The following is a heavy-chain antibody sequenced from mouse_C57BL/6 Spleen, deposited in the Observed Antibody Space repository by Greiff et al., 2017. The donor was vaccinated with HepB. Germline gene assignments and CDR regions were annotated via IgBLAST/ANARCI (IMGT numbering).Heavy chain of an antibody. J-gene: IGHJ4*01. CDR3: ARGGYDYDPSMDY. CDR2: IHPNSGST. D-gene: IGHD2-4*01. V-gene: IGHV1-64*01. Sequence: QVQLQQPGAELVKPGASVKLSCKASGYTFTSYWMHWVKQRPGQGLEWIGMIHPNSGSTNYNEKFKSKATLTVDKSSSTAYMQLSSLTSEDSAVYYCARGGYDYDPSMDYRGQGTSVTVSS. CDR1: GYTFTSYW.